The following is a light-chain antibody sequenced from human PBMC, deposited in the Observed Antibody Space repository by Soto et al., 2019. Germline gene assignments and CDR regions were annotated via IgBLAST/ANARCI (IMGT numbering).Light chain of an antibody. CDR2: DTS. V-gene: IGKV3-15*01. CDR3: QQCYDWPLT. CDR1: QSVSGK. J-gene: IGKJ1*01. Sequence: EIVMTQSPATLSVSPGERATLSCRASQSVSGKLAWYQQKPGQAPRLLIHDTSTRATGIPARFSGSGSETEFSLTISSLQSEDFAVYYCQQCYDWPLTFGQGTKVEIK.